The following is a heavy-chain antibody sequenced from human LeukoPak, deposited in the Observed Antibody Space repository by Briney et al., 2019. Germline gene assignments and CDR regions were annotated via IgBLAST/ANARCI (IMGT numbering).Heavy chain of an antibody. CDR1: GGSFSGYY. Sequence: KPSETLSLTCAVYGGSFSGYYWSWIRQPPGKGLEWIGEINHSGSTNYNPSLKSRVTISVDTSKNQFSLKLSSVTAADTAVYYCATHSYDFWSGYIDYWGQGTLVTVSS. J-gene: IGHJ4*02. D-gene: IGHD3-3*01. V-gene: IGHV4-34*01. CDR3: ATHSYDFWSGYIDY. CDR2: INHSGST.